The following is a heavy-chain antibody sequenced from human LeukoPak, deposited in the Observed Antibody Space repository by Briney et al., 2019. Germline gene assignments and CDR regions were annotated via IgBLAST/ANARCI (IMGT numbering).Heavy chain of an antibody. CDR1: GGSISSYY. Sequence: PSETLSLTCTVSGGSISSYYWIWIRQPPGKGLEWIGYIYYSGSTNYNPSLKSRVTISVDTSKNQFSLKLSSVTAADTAVYYCAMTYCSSTSCYLDYWGQGTLVTVSS. J-gene: IGHJ4*02. V-gene: IGHV4-59*01. D-gene: IGHD2-2*01. CDR2: IYYSGST. CDR3: AMTYCSSTSCYLDY.